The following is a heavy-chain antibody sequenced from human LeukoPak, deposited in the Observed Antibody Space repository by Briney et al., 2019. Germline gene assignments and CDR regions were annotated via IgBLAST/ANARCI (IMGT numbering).Heavy chain of an antibody. J-gene: IGHJ4*02. CDR2: ISYDENNK. CDR3: AKKYSSSWYYFDY. CDR1: GFTFRSYA. D-gene: IGHD6-13*01. Sequence: PGRSLRLSCAASGFTFRSYAMHWVRQAPGKGLEWVAVISYDENNKFYADSVKGRFTISRDNSKNTLNLQMNSLKPEDTAVYYCAKKYSSSWYYFDYWSQGTLVTVSS. V-gene: IGHV3-30-3*01.